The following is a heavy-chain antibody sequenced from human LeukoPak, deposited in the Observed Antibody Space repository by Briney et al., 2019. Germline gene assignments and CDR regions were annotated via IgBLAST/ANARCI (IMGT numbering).Heavy chain of an antibody. V-gene: IGHV1-69*13. CDR1: GGTFSSYA. CDR3: ARQYCSGGSCYVADY. CDR2: IIPIFGTA. J-gene: IGHJ4*02. D-gene: IGHD2-15*01. Sequence: ASAKVSCKASGGTFSSYAISWVRQAPGQGLEWMGGIIPIFGTANYAQKFQGRVTITADESTSTAYMELSSLRSEDTAVYYCARQYCSGGSCYVADYWGQGTLVTVSS.